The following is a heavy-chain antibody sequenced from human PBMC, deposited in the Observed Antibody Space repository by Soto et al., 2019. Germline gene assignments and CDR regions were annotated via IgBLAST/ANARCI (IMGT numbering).Heavy chain of an antibody. Sequence: EVQLLESGGGLVQPGGSLRLSCAASGFTFNNYAMSWVRQAPGKGLEWVSSISVSGDNTYYADSVKGRFTISRDNSKNTLYLQMNSLRAEDTAVYYCAKSPCSYVGPSCYRIDYWGQGSLVTVSS. V-gene: IGHV3-23*01. D-gene: IGHD2-2*01. J-gene: IGHJ4*02. CDR3: AKSPCSYVGPSCYRIDY. CDR2: ISVSGDNT. CDR1: GFTFNNYA.